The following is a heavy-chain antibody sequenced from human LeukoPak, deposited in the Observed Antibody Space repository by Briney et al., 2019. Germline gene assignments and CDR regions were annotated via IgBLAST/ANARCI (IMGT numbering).Heavy chain of an antibody. V-gene: IGHV4-59*01. CDR3: ARDSSIDYGSGFVYDY. CDR1: GGSISSYY. Sequence: SETLSLTCTVSGGSISSYYWSWIRQPPGKGLEWIGYIYYSGSTNYNPSLKSRVTISVDTSRNQFSLKLSSVTAADTAVYYCARDSSIDYGSGFVYDYWGQGTLVTVSS. J-gene: IGHJ4*02. CDR2: IYYSGST. D-gene: IGHD3-10*01.